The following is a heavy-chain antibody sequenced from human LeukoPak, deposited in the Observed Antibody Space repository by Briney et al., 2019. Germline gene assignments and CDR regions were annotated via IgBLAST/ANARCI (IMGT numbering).Heavy chain of an antibody. CDR3: ARVELAPYYYYMDV. J-gene: IGHJ6*03. CDR2: ISSSGSTI. Sequence: GGSLRLSCAASGLSISSYEMNWVRQAPGKGLEWVSHISSSGSTIWYADSVKGRFTISRDNAKNSLYLQMNSLRAQDTAVYYCARVELAPYYYYMDVWGKGTTVTVSS. V-gene: IGHV3-48*03. D-gene: IGHD1-7*01. CDR1: GLSISSYE.